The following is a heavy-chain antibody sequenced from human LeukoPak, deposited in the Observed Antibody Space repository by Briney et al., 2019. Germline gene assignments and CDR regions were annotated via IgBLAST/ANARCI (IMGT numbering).Heavy chain of an antibody. V-gene: IGHV3-30*03. Sequence: GGSLRLSCAASGFTFSSYGLHWVRQAPGKGLEWVAVISYDGSNKYYADCVKGRFTISRDNSKNTLYLQMNSLRAEDTAVYYCATTYYYDSSGYRFDYWGQGTLVTVSS. CDR3: ATTYYYDSSGYRFDY. CDR2: ISYDGSNK. D-gene: IGHD3-22*01. CDR1: GFTFSSYG. J-gene: IGHJ4*02.